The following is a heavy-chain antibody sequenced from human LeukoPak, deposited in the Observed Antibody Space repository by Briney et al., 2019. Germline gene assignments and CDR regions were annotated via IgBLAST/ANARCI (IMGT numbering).Heavy chain of an antibody. CDR2: IYYSGST. J-gene: IGHJ4*02. CDR1: GGSISSSSYY. Sequence: SETLSLTCTVSGGSISSSSYYWGWIRQPPGKGLEWIGSIYYSGSTNYNPSLKTRVTISVDKSKNQFSLKLNSVTAADTAVYYCARVSAQKTFDSWGQGTLVLVSS. CDR3: ARVSAQKTFDS. V-gene: IGHV4-39*07. D-gene: IGHD1-26*01.